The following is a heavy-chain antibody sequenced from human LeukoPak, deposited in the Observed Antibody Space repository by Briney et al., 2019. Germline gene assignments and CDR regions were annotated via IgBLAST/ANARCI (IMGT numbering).Heavy chain of an antibody. J-gene: IGHJ6*02. Sequence: SQTLSLTYAVSGGSISSGGYSWSWIRQPPGKGLEWIGYIYHSGSTYYNPSLKSRVTISVDRSKNQFSLKLSSVTAADTAVYYCARERRDGYNRPYYGMDVWGQGTTVTVSS. CDR2: IYHSGST. CDR1: GGSISSGGYS. D-gene: IGHD5-24*01. CDR3: ARERRDGYNRPYYGMDV. V-gene: IGHV4-30-2*01.